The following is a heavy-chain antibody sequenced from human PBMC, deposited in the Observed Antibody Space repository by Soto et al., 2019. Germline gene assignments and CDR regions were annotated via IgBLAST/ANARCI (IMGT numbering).Heavy chain of an antibody. D-gene: IGHD3-3*01. Sequence: EASVKVSCKASGYTFTSYAMHWVRQAPGQRLEWMGWINAGNGNTKYSQKFQGRVTITRDTSASTAYMELSSLRSDDTAVYYCARDQGITTFGVYSMYYYGMDVWGQGTTVTVSS. J-gene: IGHJ6*02. CDR1: GYTFTSYA. V-gene: IGHV1-3*01. CDR2: INAGNGNT. CDR3: ARDQGITTFGVYSMYYYGMDV.